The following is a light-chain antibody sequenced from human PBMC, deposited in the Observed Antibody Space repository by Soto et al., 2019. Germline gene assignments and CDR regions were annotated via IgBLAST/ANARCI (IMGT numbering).Light chain of an antibody. J-gene: IGKJ2*02. Sequence: EIVMTQSPATLSVSPGERATLSCRASQSVSSNLAWYQQKPGQAPRLLIYGASTRATGIPARFSGSGSGTEFTLTISRLQSEDFAVFYCQQYNNWPPGTFGQGTKLESK. CDR3: QQYNNWPPGT. CDR1: QSVSSN. CDR2: GAS. V-gene: IGKV3-15*01.